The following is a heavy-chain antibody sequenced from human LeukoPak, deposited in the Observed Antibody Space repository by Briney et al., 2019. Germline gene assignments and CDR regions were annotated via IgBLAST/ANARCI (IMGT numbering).Heavy chain of an antibody. CDR2: IWYDGSNK. J-gene: IGHJ4*02. CDR1: GFTFSSYG. D-gene: IGHD3-22*01. CDR3: ARDDRSGYYFDY. V-gene: IGHV3-33*01. Sequence: GGSLRLSCAASGFTFSSYGMHWVRQAPGKGLEWVAVIWYDGSNKYYADSVKGRFTISRDNSKNTLYLQMNSLRAEDTAVYYCARDDRSGYYFDYWGQGTLVTVPS.